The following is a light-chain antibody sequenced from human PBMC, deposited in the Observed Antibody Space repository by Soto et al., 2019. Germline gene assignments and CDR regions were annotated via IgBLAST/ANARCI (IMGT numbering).Light chain of an antibody. CDR3: QQSYTAPH. J-gene: IGKJ2*01. CDR1: QSIGSY. CDR2: SAT. Sequence: DIQMTQSPSSLSASVGDRVTITCRASQSIGSYLNWYQQKPGKAPKLLIHSATILQGGVPSRFSGSESGTDFTLTITNLQAGDFATYFCQQSYTAPHFGQGTKLVIK. V-gene: IGKV1-39*01.